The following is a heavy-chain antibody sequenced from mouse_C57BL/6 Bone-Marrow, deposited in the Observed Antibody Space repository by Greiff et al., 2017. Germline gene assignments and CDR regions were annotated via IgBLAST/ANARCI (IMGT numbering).Heavy chain of an antibody. CDR2: IDPETGGT. J-gene: IGHJ2*01. CDR3: TRRVTVVATNYFDY. V-gene: IGHV1-15*01. D-gene: IGHD1-1*01. Sequence: QVQLKQSGAELVRPGASVTLSCKASGYTFTDYEMHWVKQTPVHGLEWIGAIDPETGGTAYNQKFKGKAILTSDKSSSTAYMELRSLTSEDSAVYYCTRRVTVVATNYFDYWGQGTTLTVSS. CDR1: GYTFTDYE.